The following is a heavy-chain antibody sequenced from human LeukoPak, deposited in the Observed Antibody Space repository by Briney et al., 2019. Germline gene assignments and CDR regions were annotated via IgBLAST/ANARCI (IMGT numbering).Heavy chain of an antibody. CDR2: IYYSGST. J-gene: IGHJ4*02. CDR1: GGSISSSSYY. Sequence: SETLSLTCTVSGGSISSSSYYWGWIRQPPGKGLEWIGSIYYSGSTYYNPSLKSRVTISLDMSKNQSSLKMTSVTAADTAVYFCARGRCPAGFSARYYFDSWGQGTLVPVSS. D-gene: IGHD2-2*01. CDR3: ARGRCPAGFSARYYFDS. V-gene: IGHV4-39*07.